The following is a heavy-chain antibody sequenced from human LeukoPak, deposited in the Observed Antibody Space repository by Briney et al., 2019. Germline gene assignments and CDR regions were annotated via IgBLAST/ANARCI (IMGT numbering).Heavy chain of an antibody. J-gene: IGHJ5*02. Sequence: ASVKVSCKASGYTFTSYDINWVRQATGQGLEWRGWMNPNSGNTGYAQKFQGRGTMTRNTSISTAYMDLSSLRSEDPAVYYCAREYSSSSVWFDPWGQGTLVTVSS. CDR2: MNPNSGNT. V-gene: IGHV1-8*01. CDR1: GYTFTSYD. CDR3: AREYSSSSVWFDP. D-gene: IGHD6-6*01.